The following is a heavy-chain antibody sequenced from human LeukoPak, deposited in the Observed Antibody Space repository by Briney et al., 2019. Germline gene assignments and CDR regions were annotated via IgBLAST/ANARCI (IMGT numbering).Heavy chain of an antibody. J-gene: IGHJ5*02. CDR3: ARGASIVATFWFDP. D-gene: IGHD5-12*01. CDR2: ISSSSSYI. Sequence: GGSLRPSCAASGFTFSSYSMNWVRQAPGKGLEWVSSISSSSSYIYYAGSVKGRFTISRDNAKNSLYLQMNSLRAEDTAVYYCARGASIVATFWFDPWGQGTLVTVSS. V-gene: IGHV3-21*01. CDR1: GFTFSSYS.